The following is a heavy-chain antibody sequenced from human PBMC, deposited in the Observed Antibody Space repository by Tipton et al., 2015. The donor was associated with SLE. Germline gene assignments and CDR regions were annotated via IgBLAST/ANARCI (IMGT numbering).Heavy chain of an antibody. CDR1: GESFSGYY. J-gene: IGHJ6*02. CDR2: INHSGST. V-gene: IGHV4-34*01. Sequence: TLSLTCAVYGESFSGYYWSWIRQPPGKGLEWIGEINHSGSTNYNPSLKSRVTISVDTSKNQFSLKLSSVTAADTAVYYCARRSTLRIYYYGMDVWGQGTTVTVSS. CDR3: ARRSTLRIYYYGMDV. D-gene: IGHD1-1*01.